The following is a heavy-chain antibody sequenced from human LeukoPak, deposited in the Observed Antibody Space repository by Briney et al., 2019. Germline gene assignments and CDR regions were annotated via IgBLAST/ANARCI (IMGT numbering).Heavy chain of an antibody. Sequence: ASVKVSCKASGYTFTTYDINWVRQATGQGLEWMGWMNPSSGNTGYAQKVQGRVTMTRDTSISTAYMELSSLRSEDTAVYYCARGRTSWYGTNNWFDPWGQGTLVTVSP. CDR1: GYTFTTYD. J-gene: IGHJ5*02. CDR2: MNPSSGNT. CDR3: ARGRTSWYGTNNWFDP. D-gene: IGHD6-13*01. V-gene: IGHV1-8*01.